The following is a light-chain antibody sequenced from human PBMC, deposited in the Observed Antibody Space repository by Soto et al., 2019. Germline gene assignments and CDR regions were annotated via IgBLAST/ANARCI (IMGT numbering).Light chain of an antibody. CDR1: QSVSTN. V-gene: IGKV3-15*01. CDR2: GAS. Sequence: EIVLTQSPATLSVSPGERATLSCRASQSVSTNLAWYQQKPGQAPGLLIYGASTRATNIPGRFSGSGSGTDFTLIIDSLQSEDFAVYYCQQYNDWPPITFGQGTRLEIK. J-gene: IGKJ5*01. CDR3: QQYNDWPPIT.